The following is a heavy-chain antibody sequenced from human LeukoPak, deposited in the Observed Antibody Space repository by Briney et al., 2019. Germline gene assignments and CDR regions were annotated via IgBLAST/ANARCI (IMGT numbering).Heavy chain of an antibody. Sequence: PSETLSLTCTVSGGSISSYYWSWIRQPAGKGLEWIGRIYTSGSTNYNPSLKSRVTMSVDTSKNQFSLKLSSVTAADTAVYYCARGESRGYDVSAFDIWGQGTMVTVSS. V-gene: IGHV4-4*07. CDR3: ARGESRGYDVSAFDI. J-gene: IGHJ3*02. CDR1: GGSISSYY. D-gene: IGHD5-12*01. CDR2: IYTSGST.